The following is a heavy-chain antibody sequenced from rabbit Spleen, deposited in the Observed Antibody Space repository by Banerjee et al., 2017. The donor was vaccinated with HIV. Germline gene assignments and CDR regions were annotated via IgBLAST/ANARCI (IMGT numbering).Heavy chain of an antibody. J-gene: IGHJ6*01. D-gene: IGHD8-1*01. CDR3: ARDTGSSFSSYGMDL. V-gene: IGHV1S7*01. CDR2: IDPVFGIT. Sequence: QQLVESGGGLVKPGASLTLTCKASGFSFSSYYMNWVRQAPGKGLEWIGYIDPVFGITYYANWVNGRFSISRENAQNTVFLQMTSLTAADTATYFCARDTGSSFSSYGMDLWGPGTLV. CDR1: GFSFSSYY.